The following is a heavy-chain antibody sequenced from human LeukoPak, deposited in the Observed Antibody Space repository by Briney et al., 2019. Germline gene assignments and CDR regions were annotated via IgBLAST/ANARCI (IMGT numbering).Heavy chain of an antibody. CDR1: GYTFTSYG. CDR2: ISAYNGNT. V-gene: IGHV1-18*01. Sequence: ASVKVSCKASGYTFTSYGISWVRQAPGQGLEWMGWISAYNGNTNYAQKLQGRVTMTTDTSTSTAYMELRSLRSDDTAVYYCARASLTAMVLFGDVWAKGPRSPSPQ. D-gene: IGHD5-18*01. J-gene: IGHJ6*04. CDR3: ARASLTAMVLFGDV.